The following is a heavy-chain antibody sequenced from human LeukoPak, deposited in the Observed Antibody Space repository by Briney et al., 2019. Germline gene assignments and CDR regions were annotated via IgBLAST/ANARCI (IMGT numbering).Heavy chain of an antibody. CDR3: ARASSVLLIDY. Sequence: VASVKVSCKASGYIFTTYDITWVRQAPGQGLEWMGWISSYNGNTNYAQNLQDRVTMTTDTSTSTAYLELRSLTSDDTAVYYCARASSVLLIDYWGQETLVTASS. CDR2: ISSYNGNT. V-gene: IGHV1-18*01. J-gene: IGHJ4*02. D-gene: IGHD3-16*01. CDR1: GYIFTTYD.